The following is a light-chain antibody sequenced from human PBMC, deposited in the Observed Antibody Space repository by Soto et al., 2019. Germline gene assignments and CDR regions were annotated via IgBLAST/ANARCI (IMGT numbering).Light chain of an antibody. CDR3: QQRSNWPFT. CDR1: QSVSSY. J-gene: IGKJ4*01. V-gene: IGKV3-11*02. Sequence: EIVLTQSPATLSLSPGERATLSCRASQSVSSYLAWDQQKPGQDPRRLIYDASNRATCIPARFSGSGSGRDFTLTISSLEPEEFAVYYCQQRSNWPFTCGGATKVVSK. CDR2: DAS.